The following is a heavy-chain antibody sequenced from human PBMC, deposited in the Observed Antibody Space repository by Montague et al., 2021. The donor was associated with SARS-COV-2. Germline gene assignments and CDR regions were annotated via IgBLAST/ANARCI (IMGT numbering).Heavy chain of an antibody. CDR2: IYYSGST. CDR3: ASEGVAYSSSWYARYYYCGIDV. V-gene: IGHV4-39*01. J-gene: IGHJ6*02. Sequence: SETLSLTCTVSGGSVSSGSFYWSWIRQPPGRGLEWIGSIYYSGSTYYNPSLKSRVTISVGTSKNQFSLKLSSVTAADTAVYYCASEGVAYSSSWYARYYYCGIDVWGQGTTVTVSS. D-gene: IGHD6-13*01. CDR1: GGSVSSGSFY.